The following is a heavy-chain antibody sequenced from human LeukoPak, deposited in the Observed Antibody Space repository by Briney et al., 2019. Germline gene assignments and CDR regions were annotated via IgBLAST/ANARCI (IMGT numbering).Heavy chain of an antibody. CDR1: GFTFSNAW. V-gene: IGHV3-15*01. D-gene: IGHD3-22*01. J-gene: IGHJ4*02. Sequence: GGSLRLSCVVSGFTFSNAWMSWVRQAPGKGLEWVDRIKSKSDGGTTDYAAPVKGRFTISRDDSKNTLYLLMTSLKTEDTAVYFCTSRMIVVSGSIDWGQGTLVTVSS. CDR3: TSRMIVVSGSID. CDR2: IKSKSDGGTT.